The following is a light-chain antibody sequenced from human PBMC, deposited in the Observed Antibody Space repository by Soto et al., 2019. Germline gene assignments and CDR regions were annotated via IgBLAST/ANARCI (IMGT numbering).Light chain of an antibody. CDR1: QSVTGNY. Sequence: ENVLTQSPGTLSLSPGERATLSCRASQSVTGNYLAWYQQKPGQAPRLLVYGASSRATGIPHSFSGSGSGTGFTVSISRLVPEEFAVYYCLKYCASPCPGGSRIPFGGRNKVEIK. J-gene: IGKJ4*01. CDR2: GAS. CDR3: LKYCASPCPGGSRIP. V-gene: IGKV3-20*01.